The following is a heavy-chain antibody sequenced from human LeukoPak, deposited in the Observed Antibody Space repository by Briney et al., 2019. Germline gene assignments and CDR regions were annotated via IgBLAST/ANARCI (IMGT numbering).Heavy chain of an antibody. CDR3: ASVGSGSYYKGYFDY. CDR2: IYYSGST. CDR1: GGSFSGYY. Sequence: PSETLSLTCAVYGGSFSGYYWSWIRQPPGKGLEWIGYIYYSGSTNYNPSLKSRVTISVDTSKNQFSLKLSSVTAADTAVYYCASVGSGSYYKGYFDYWGQGTLVTVSS. D-gene: IGHD3-10*01. V-gene: IGHV4-59*01. J-gene: IGHJ4*02.